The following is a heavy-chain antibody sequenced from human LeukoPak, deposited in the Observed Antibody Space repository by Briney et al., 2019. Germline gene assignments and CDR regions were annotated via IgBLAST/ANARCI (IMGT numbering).Heavy chain of an antibody. CDR2: ISGDGGST. D-gene: IGHD6-19*01. CDR3: AKDRGSGP. V-gene: IGHV3-43*02. CDR1: GFTFDDYA. J-gene: IGHJ5*02. Sequence: GGSLRLSCAASGFTFDDYAVHWVRQAPGKGLEWVSLISGDGGSTYYADSVKGRFTISRDNSKNSLYVQMNSLRTEDTASYYCAKDRGSGPWGQGTLVTVSS.